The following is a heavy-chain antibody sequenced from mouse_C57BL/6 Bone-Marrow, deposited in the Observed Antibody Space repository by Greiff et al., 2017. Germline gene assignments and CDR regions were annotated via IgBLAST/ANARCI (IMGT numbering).Heavy chain of an antibody. J-gene: IGHJ2*01. Sequence: VQLQQSGAELVMPGASVKLSCKASGYTFTSYWMHWVKQRPGQGLEWIGEIDPSDSYTNYNQKFKGKSTLTVDKSSSTAYMQLSSLTSEDSAVYYCARSLYYYGSSSFDYWGQGTTLTVSS. CDR1: GYTFTSYW. D-gene: IGHD1-1*01. CDR3: ARSLYYYGSSSFDY. V-gene: IGHV1-69*01. CDR2: IDPSDSYT.